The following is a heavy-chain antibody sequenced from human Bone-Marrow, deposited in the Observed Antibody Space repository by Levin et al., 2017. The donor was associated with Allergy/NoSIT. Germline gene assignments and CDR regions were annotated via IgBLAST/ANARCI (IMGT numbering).Heavy chain of an antibody. Sequence: GGSLRLSCAASGFSFSSYYMHWVRQAPGKGLEWVSRINSDGTSTYYADSVKGRFTISRDNAKNTLYLQMNSLRVGDTALYYCTRKTIFGAPINEAFDIWGQGTRVTVSS. D-gene: IGHD3-3*01. CDR3: TRKTIFGAPINEAFDI. J-gene: IGHJ3*02. CDR1: GFSFSSYY. V-gene: IGHV3-74*01. CDR2: INSDGTST.